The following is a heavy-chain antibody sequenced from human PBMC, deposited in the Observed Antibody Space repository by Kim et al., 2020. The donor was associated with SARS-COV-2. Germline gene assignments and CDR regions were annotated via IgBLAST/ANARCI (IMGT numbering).Heavy chain of an antibody. D-gene: IGHD2-21*01. CDR2: ISSSGSTI. Sequence: GGSLRLSCAASGFTFSSYEMNWVRQAPGKGLEWVSYISSSGSTIYYADSVKGRFTISRDNAKNSLYLQMNSLRAEDTAVYYCAGDGSPAPGDDYFDYWGQGTLVTVSS. CDR1: GFTFSSYE. J-gene: IGHJ4*02. CDR3: AGDGSPAPGDDYFDY. V-gene: IGHV3-48*03.